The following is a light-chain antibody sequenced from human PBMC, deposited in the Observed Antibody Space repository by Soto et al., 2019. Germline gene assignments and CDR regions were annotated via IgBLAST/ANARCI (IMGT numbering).Light chain of an antibody. CDR2: RAS. J-gene: IGKJ4*01. V-gene: IGKV4-1*01. CDR3: QQYYDSPLT. Sequence: DIVLTQSPDSLAVSLGERATINCKSSQSVLYSSNNKNYLTWYQQKPGQPPKLLISRASTRESGVPERFSGSGSGTDFTLTISSLQAEDVAVYYCQQYYDSPLTFGGGTKVEIK. CDR1: QSVLYSSNNKNY.